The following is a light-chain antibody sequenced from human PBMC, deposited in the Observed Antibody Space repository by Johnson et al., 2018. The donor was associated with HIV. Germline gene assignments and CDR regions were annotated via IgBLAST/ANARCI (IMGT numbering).Light chain of an antibody. J-gene: IGLJ1*01. CDR3: GTWDSSLSRI. V-gene: IGLV1-51*02. CDR1: SSNIENYF. CDR2: EDY. Sequence: QSVLTQPPSVSAAPGQRVNISCSGHSSNIENYFVSWYQQLPGAAPRLLIYEDYKRPSGIPDRFSGSKSGTSATLGITGLQTGDEADYYCGTWDSSLSRIFGTGTKVTVL.